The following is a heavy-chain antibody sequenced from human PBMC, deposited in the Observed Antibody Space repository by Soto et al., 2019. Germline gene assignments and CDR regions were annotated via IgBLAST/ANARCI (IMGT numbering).Heavy chain of an antibody. CDR2: MNPNSGNT. J-gene: IGHJ6*03. V-gene: IGHV1-8*01. CDR3: ARGRKPTRYCSGGSCYGRYYMDV. CDR1: GYTFTSYD. D-gene: IGHD2-15*01. Sequence: GAPVKVSCKASGYTFTSYDINWVRQATGQGLEWMGWMNPNSGNTGYAQKFQGRVTMTRNTSISTAYMELSSLRSEDTAVYYCARGRKPTRYCSGGSCYGRYYMDVWGKGTTVTVSS.